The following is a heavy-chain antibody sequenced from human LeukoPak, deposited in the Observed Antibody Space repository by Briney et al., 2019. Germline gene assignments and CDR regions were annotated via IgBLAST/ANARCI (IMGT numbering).Heavy chain of an antibody. J-gene: IGHJ4*02. V-gene: IGHV3-21*01. CDR2: ISSSSSYI. CDR1: GFTFSSYS. CDR3: ARPTYYYGSGSYEIDY. Sequence: GGSLRLSCAASGFTFSSYSMNWVRQAPGQGLESVSSISSSSSYIYYADSVKGRFTISRDNAKNSLYLQMNSLRAEDTAVYYCARPTYYYGSGSYEIDYWGQGTLVTVSS. D-gene: IGHD3-10*01.